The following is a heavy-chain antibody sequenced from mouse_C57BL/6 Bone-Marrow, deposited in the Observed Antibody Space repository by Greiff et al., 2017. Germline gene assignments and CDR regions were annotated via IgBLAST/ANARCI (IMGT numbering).Heavy chain of an antibody. J-gene: IGHJ4*01. V-gene: IGHV10-3*01. CDR1: GFTFHTYA. CDR3: VGSGLYYYAMDY. CDR2: LRSKSSNYAT. Sequence: EVKVVESGGGLVQPKGSLKLSCAASGFTFHTYAMHWVRQAPGTCLELVSRLRSKSSNYATYYADSVKDRFTISRDDSQSMLYLQMNNLKTEDTAMYYCVGSGLYYYAMDYWGQGTSVTVSS. D-gene: IGHD3-2*02.